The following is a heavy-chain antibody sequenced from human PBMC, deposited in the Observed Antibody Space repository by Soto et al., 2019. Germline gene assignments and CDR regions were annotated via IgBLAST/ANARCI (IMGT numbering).Heavy chain of an antibody. CDR3: AREDSGSYYNYYYGMDV. V-gene: IGHV4-31*03. CDR2: IYYSGST. Sequence: SETLSLTCTVSGGSISSGGYYWSWIRQHPGKGLEWIGYIYYSGSTYYNPSLKSRVTISVDTSKNQFSLKLSSVTAADTAVYYCAREDSGSYYNYYYGMDVWGQGTTVTVSS. D-gene: IGHD3-10*01. CDR1: GGSISSGGYY. J-gene: IGHJ6*02.